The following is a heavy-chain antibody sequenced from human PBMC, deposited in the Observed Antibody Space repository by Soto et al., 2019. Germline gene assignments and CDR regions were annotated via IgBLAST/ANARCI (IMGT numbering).Heavy chain of an antibody. Sequence: GGSLRLSCAASGFTFSSYAMSWVRQAPGKGLEWVSAISGSGGSTYYADSVKGRFTISRDNSKNTLYLQMNSLRAEDTAVYYCAKGSRYSNYVYYYIDVWGKGTTVTVSS. V-gene: IGHV3-23*01. CDR3: AKGSRYSNYVYYYIDV. D-gene: IGHD4-4*01. CDR1: GFTFSSYA. CDR2: ISGSGGST. J-gene: IGHJ6*03.